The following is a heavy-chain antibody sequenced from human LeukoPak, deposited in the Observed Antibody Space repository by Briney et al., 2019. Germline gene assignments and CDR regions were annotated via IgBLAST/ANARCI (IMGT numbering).Heavy chain of an antibody. J-gene: IGHJ4*02. V-gene: IGHV3-33*01. D-gene: IGHD3-22*01. CDR1: GFTFSSHG. CDR3: VREAGDTSALKDNYFDN. CDR2: IWYDGSNK. Sequence: PGGSLRLSCAASGFTFSSHGLHWVRQAPGKGLEWVAVIWYDGSNKYYADSVKGRFTVSRDNSKDTLFLQMNSLRAEDAAVYYCVREAGDTSALKDNYFDNWGRGTLVTVSS.